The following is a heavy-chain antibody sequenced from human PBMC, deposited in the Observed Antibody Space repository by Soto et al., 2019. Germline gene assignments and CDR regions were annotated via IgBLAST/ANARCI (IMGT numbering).Heavy chain of an antibody. CDR1: GGSFSGYY. CDR2: INHSGST. CDR3: ASRQSTAMLNYYYYYGMDV. J-gene: IGHJ6*02. Sequence: QVQLQQWGAGLLKPSETLSLTCAVYGGSFSGYYWSWIRQPPGKGLEWIGGINHSGSTNYNQTLKCRGTISVDTSKNQFALKLSAVTAADTAVYYCASRQSTAMLNYYYYYGMDVWGQGTTVTVSS. D-gene: IGHD5-18*01. V-gene: IGHV4-34*01.